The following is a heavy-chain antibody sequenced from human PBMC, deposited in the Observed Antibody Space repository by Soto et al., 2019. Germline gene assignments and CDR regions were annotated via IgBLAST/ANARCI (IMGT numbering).Heavy chain of an antibody. CDR3: ARGLSVRYSGSYYYYFDY. J-gene: IGHJ4*02. CDR1: GYTFTSYD. CDR2: MNPNSGNT. Sequence: ASVKVSCKASGYTFTSYDINWVRQATGQGLEWMGWMNPNSGNTGYAQKFQGRVTMTRNTSISTAYMELSSLRSEDTAVYYCARGLSVRYSGSYYYYFDYWGQGTLVTVSS. D-gene: IGHD1-26*01. V-gene: IGHV1-8*02.